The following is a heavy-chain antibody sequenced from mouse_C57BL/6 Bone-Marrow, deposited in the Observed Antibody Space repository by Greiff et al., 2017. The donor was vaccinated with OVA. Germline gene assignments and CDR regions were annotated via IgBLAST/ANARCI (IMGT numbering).Heavy chain of an antibody. J-gene: IGHJ3*01. V-gene: IGHV1-9*01. Sequence: VKLMESGAELMKPGASVKLSCKATGYTFTGYWIEWVKQRPGHGLEWIGEILPGGGSTNYNEKFKGKATFTAYTSSNTAYMQLSSLTTEDSAIYYCERLAWFAYWGQGTLVTVSA. CDR1: GYTFTGYW. CDR2: ILPGGGST. CDR3: ERLAWFAY.